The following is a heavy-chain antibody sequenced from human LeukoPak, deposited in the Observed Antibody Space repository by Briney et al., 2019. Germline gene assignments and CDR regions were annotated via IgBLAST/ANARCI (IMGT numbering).Heavy chain of an antibody. CDR3: ARDRGRTMLVDH. Sequence: ASVKVPCKASGYTFTSNYMNWVRQAPGQGLEWMGMINPSSGSPRYAKTVQGRVTMTRDTSTSTVYMEMSSLRSEDTAVYYCARDRGRTMLVDHWGQGTLVTVST. J-gene: IGHJ5*02. D-gene: IGHD1-7*01. CDR2: INPSSGSP. CDR1: GYTFTSNY. V-gene: IGHV1-46*01.